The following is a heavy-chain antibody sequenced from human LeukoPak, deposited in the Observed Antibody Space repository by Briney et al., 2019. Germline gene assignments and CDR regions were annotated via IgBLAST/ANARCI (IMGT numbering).Heavy chain of an antibody. CDR3: ARVHSRSWFTLDY. D-gene: IGHD6-13*01. Sequence: GGSLRLSCAASGFTFSDYYMSWIRQAPGKGLEWLSYIRNDGSTLYYADSVKGRFTISRDNAKNSLFLQMNSLRAEDTAVFYCARVHSRSWFTLDYWGQGTLVTVSS. V-gene: IGHV3-11*04. CDR1: GFTFSDYY. CDR2: IRNDGSTL. J-gene: IGHJ4*02.